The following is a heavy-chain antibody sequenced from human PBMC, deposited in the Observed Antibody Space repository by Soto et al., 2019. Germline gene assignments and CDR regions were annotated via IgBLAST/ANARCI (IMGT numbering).Heavy chain of an antibody. Sequence: QVQLVQSGAEVKKPGASVKVSCKASGHTFTSYYMHWVRQAPGQGLEWMGIINPSGGSTSYAQKFQGRVTMTRDTSTSTVYMELSSLRSEDTAVYYCASERYCSSTSCYGVPYYYYGMDVWGQGTTVTVSS. V-gene: IGHV1-46*01. CDR2: INPSGGST. CDR1: GHTFTSYY. CDR3: ASERYCSSTSCYGVPYYYYGMDV. J-gene: IGHJ6*02. D-gene: IGHD2-2*01.